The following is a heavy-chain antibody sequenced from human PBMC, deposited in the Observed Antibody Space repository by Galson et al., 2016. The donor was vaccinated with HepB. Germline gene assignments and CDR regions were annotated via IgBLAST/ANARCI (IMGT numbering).Heavy chain of an antibody. CDR3: ARRPDILAGSSHFDY. V-gene: IGHV4-39*01. D-gene: IGHD3-9*01. Sequence: ETLSLTCTVSGGSISRDTYYWGWIRQTPGKGLEWIGTIYYNGTTYSNPSLDSRLTISVDTSKNQFSLKLSSVTAADTAVYYCARRPDILAGSSHFDYWGQGTLVTVSS. CDR2: IYYNGTT. J-gene: IGHJ4*02. CDR1: GGSISRDTYY.